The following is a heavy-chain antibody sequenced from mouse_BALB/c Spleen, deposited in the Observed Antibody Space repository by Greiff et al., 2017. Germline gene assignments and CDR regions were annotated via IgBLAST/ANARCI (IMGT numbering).Heavy chain of an antibody. Sequence: QVQLKQPGAELVKPGAPVKLSCKASGYTFTSYWMNWVKQRPGRGLEWIGRIDPSDSETHYNQKFKDKATLTVDKSSSTAYIQLSSLTSEDSAVYYCARSDYYGSSYAMDYWGQGTSVTVSS. CDR2: IDPSDSET. V-gene: IGHV1-69*02. CDR1: GYTFTSYW. D-gene: IGHD1-1*01. CDR3: ARSDYYGSSYAMDY. J-gene: IGHJ4*01.